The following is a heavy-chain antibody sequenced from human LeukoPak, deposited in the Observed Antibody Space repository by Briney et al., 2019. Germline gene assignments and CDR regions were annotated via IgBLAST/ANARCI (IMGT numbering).Heavy chain of an antibody. CDR2: ISSSSSYI. D-gene: IGHD7-27*01. CDR3: ASKLGRGDYYYYYMDV. Sequence: PGGSLRLSCAASGFTFSSYSMNWVRQAPGKGLEWVSSISSSSSYIYYADSVKGRFTISRDNAKNSLYLQMNSLRAKDTAVYYCASKLGRGDYYYYYMDVWGKGTTVTVSS. V-gene: IGHV3-21*04. J-gene: IGHJ6*03. CDR1: GFTFSSYS.